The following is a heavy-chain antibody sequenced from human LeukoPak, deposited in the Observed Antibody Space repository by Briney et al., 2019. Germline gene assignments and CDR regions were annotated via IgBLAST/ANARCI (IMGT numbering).Heavy chain of an antibody. CDR2: NYYSGST. CDR3: ARTPRRGYCSGGSCPNSRPFDY. CDR1: GGSLSSSSYY. V-gene: IGHV4-39*01. D-gene: IGHD2-15*01. Sequence: SETLSLTCTVSGGSLSSSSYYWGWLRQPPGKGLEWIGSNYYSGSTYYNPSLKSRVTISVDTSKNQFSLKLSSVTAADTAVYYCARTPRRGYCSGGSCPNSRPFDYWGQGTLVTVSS. J-gene: IGHJ4*02.